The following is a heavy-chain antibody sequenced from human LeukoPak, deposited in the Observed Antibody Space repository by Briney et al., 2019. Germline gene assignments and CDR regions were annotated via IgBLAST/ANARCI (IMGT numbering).Heavy chain of an antibody. V-gene: IGHV1-69*04. D-gene: IGHD1-1*01. CDR1: GGTFSSYA. CDR3: AKDSTRTGTNYFDF. Sequence: SVKVSCKASGGTFSSYAISWVRQAPGQGLEWMGRIIPILGIANYAQKFQGRVTITADKSTSTAYMELSSLRSEDTAVYYCAKDSTRTGTNYFDFWGQGTLVTVSS. CDR2: IIPILGIA. J-gene: IGHJ4*02.